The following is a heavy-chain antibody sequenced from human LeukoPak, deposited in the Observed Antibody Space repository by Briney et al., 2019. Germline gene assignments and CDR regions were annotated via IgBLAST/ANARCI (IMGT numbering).Heavy chain of an antibody. CDR3: AKARITIYGVADY. CDR2: MSHDGSNE. D-gene: IGHD3-3*01. J-gene: IGHJ4*02. V-gene: IGHV3-30*18. Sequence: PGGSLRLSCAASGFTFRNYGMHWVRQSPGKGLEWVAVMSHDGSNEYYADSVKGRFTISRDISKGTLYLQMNSLRPEDTAVYYCAKARITIYGVADYWGQGTLVTVSS. CDR1: GFTFRNYG.